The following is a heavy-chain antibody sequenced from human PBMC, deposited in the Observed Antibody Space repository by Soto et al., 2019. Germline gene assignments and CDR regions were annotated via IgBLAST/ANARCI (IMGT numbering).Heavy chain of an antibody. CDR3: ARGGDGQQWVTFDF. D-gene: IGHD3-10*01. CDR2: IKSDGRST. CDR1: GFTFGSSW. Sequence: GGSLRLSCGASGFTFGSSWMHWVRQAPGKGLVWVSRIKSDGRSTSYADSVKGRFTISRDNAKNMLYVQMNSLRAEDTAVYYCARGGDGQQWVTFDFWGQGTVVTVSS. V-gene: IGHV3-74*01. J-gene: IGHJ3*01.